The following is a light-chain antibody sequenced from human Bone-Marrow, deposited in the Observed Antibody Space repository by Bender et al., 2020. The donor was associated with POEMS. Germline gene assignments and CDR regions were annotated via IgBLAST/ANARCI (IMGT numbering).Light chain of an antibody. Sequence: QSALTQPASVSGSPGQSITISCTGTSSDVGSYNRVSWYQQNPGKAPKLIIYEVSKRPSGVSNRFSGSKSGNTASLTISGLQAEDEADFYCCSYAGSSIWVFGGGTKLTVL. CDR2: EVS. V-gene: IGLV2-23*02. CDR3: CSYAGSSIWV. J-gene: IGLJ3*02. CDR1: SSDVGSYNR.